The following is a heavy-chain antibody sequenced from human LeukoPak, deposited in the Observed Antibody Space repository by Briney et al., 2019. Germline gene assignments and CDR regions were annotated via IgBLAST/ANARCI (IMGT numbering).Heavy chain of an antibody. CDR1: GFTFSSYG. CDR3: ARDQRGYTYGPTQEFDP. Sequence: GGSLRLSCAASGFTFSSYGMHWVRQAPGKGLEWVAVIRYDGSNKYYADSVKGRFTISRDNSKNTLFLQMNSLRAEDTAVYYCARDQRGYTYGPTQEFDPWGQGTLDTVSS. D-gene: IGHD5-18*01. CDR2: IRYDGSNK. J-gene: IGHJ5*02. V-gene: IGHV3-33*01.